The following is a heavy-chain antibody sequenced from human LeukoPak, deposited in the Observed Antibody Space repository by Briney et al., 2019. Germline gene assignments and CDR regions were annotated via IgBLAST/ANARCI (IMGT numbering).Heavy chain of an antibody. J-gene: IGHJ5*02. CDR2: ISSSSSYI. Sequence: GGSLRLSCAASGFTFSSYSMNWVRQAPGKGLEWVSSISSSSSYIYYADSVKGRFTISRDNAKNSLYLQMNSLRADDTAVYYCARAGATVTTNYFDPWGQGTLVTVSS. CDR1: GFTFSSYS. V-gene: IGHV3-21*04. D-gene: IGHD4-11*01. CDR3: ARAGATVTTNYFDP.